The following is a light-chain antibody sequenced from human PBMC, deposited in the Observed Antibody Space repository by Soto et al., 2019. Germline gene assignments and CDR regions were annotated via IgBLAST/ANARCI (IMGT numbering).Light chain of an antibody. J-gene: IGKJ5*01. CDR3: QQYGSSPLIT. Sequence: EIVLTQSPGTLSLSPGERATLSCRASQSVSSSYLAWYQQKTGQAPRLLIYGASSRATGTPDRFRGSGSGTDFTLTISRLEPEDFAVYYCQQYGSSPLITFGQGTRLEIK. V-gene: IGKV3-20*01. CDR1: QSVSSSY. CDR2: GAS.